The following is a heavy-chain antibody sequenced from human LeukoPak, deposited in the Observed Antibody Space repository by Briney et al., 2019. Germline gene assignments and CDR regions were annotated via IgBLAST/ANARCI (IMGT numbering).Heavy chain of an antibody. Sequence: GGSLRLSCAASGFIVSSNYMTWVRQAPGKGLEWVSVIHNGGSTYYADSVKGRFTISRDNSKNTLYLQMNSLRVEDTAVYYCAALARDYWGQGTLVTVSS. D-gene: IGHD3-3*02. J-gene: IGHJ4*02. V-gene: IGHV3-53*01. CDR2: IHNGGST. CDR3: AALARDY. CDR1: GFIVSSNY.